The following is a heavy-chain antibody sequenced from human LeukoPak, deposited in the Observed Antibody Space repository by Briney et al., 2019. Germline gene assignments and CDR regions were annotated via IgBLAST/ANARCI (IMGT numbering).Heavy chain of an antibody. CDR1: GFTVSSNY. D-gene: IGHD6-6*01. Sequence: GGSLRLSCAASGFTVSSNYMSWVRQAPGKGLEWVSVIYSGGSTYYADSVKGRFTISRDNSKNTLYLQMNSLRAEDTAVYYCARAVLSYYYMDVWGKGTTVTVAS. CDR2: IYSGGST. V-gene: IGHV3-66*02. J-gene: IGHJ6*03. CDR3: ARAVLSYYYMDV.